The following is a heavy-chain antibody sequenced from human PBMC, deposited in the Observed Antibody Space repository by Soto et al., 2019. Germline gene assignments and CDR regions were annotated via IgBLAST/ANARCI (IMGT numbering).Heavy chain of an antibody. CDR1: GYTLSELS. V-gene: IGHV1-24*01. J-gene: IGHJ4*02. Sequence: QLQLKQSGAEVKKPGASVKVSCNVSGYTLSELSMHWVRQTPGKGLERMGGFDPEARETVYGQNFQGRVTMTEDKATDPSSAELGSLLCADMAVYCCATALSYLVAGDPYSACWGQGHAVTVS. D-gene: IGHD2-15*01. CDR2: FDPEARET. CDR3: ATALSYLVAGDPYSAC.